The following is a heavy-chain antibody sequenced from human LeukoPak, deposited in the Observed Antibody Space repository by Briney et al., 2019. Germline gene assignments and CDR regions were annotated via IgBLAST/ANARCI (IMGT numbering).Heavy chain of an antibody. CDR2: IKTKAESYAT. CDR1: GFTFSGSA. J-gene: IGHJ6*02. Sequence: GGSLRLSCAASGFTFSGSAIHWVRQASGKGLEWVARIKTKAESYATAYVASVKGRFTISRDDSKNTAYLQMDSLKTEDTAMYYCTRLSGGISDSYYYGLDVWGQGTTVTVSS. V-gene: IGHV3-73*01. CDR3: TRLSGGISDSYYYGLDV. D-gene: IGHD4-23*01.